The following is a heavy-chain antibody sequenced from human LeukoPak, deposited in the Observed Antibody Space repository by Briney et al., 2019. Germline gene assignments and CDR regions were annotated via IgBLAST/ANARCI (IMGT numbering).Heavy chain of an antibody. CDR1: GFTFSSCS. V-gene: IGHV3-48*01. D-gene: IGHD3-22*01. J-gene: IGHJ4*02. CDR2: ITSSGTTI. CDR3: ATRSVYYYYFDY. Sequence: GGSLRLSCAASGFTFSSCSMNWVRQAPGKGLEWVSYITSSGTTIYYADSVKGRFTISRDNSKNTLYLQMNSLRAEDTAVYYCATRSVYYYYFDYWGQGTLVTVSS.